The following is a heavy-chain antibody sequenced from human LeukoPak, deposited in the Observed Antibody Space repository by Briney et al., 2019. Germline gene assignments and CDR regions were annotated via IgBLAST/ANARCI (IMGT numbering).Heavy chain of an antibody. CDR3: ASFVGGSSGYTPGFDY. D-gene: IGHD3-22*01. J-gene: IGHJ4*02. Sequence: GESLKISCKGSGYSFTNYWIGWVRQVPGKGLGWIGIIYPGDSDTTYSSTLQGQVTISADKSISTAYLQWSRLKASATAMYYCASFVGGSSGYTPGFDYWGQGTLVTVSS. V-gene: IGHV5-51*01. CDR2: IYPGDSDT. CDR1: GYSFTNYW.